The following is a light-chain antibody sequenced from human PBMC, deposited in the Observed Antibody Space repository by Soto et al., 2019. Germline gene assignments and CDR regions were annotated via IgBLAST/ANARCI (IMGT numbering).Light chain of an antibody. CDR1: QGISSA. CDR3: QEFDIYPLT. CDR2: DAS. Sequence: AIQLTQSPSSISASVRARVTITCRASQGISSALAWSQQKPGKAPKLLIYDASTLESGDPSTLSGSGSGTDFTLTFSSLQPEDFAHSYCQEFDIYPLTFGGGTKVDIK. J-gene: IGKJ4*01. V-gene: IGKV1-13*02.